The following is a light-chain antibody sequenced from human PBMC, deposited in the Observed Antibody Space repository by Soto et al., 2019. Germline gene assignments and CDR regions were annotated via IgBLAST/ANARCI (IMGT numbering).Light chain of an antibody. Sequence: EIVLTQSPCTLSLSPGASATLSCRSSQSVSSSYLAWYQQKPGQATRLLXYGASSRATGIPDRFSGSGSGTDFTLTISRLEPEDFAVYYCQQYGRSPPITFGQGTRLEIK. V-gene: IGKV3-20*01. CDR2: GAS. CDR1: QSVSSSY. J-gene: IGKJ5*01. CDR3: QQYGRSPPIT.